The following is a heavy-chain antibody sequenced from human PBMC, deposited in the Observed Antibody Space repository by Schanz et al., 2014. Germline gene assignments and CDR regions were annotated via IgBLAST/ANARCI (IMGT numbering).Heavy chain of an antibody. V-gene: IGHV4-4*02. CDR1: GGSISSSNW. J-gene: IGHJ6*02. CDR3: ARVRVGPTPHFHYYGMDV. D-gene: IGHD1-26*01. Sequence: QVQLQESGPGLVKPSGTLSLTCAVSGGSISSSNWWSWVRQPPGKGLEWIGEIYHRGNTNYNPSLKSRVTISVDKPKNQFSLKVSSVTAADTAVYYCARVRVGPTPHFHYYGMDVWGQGTTVTVSS. CDR2: IYHRGNT.